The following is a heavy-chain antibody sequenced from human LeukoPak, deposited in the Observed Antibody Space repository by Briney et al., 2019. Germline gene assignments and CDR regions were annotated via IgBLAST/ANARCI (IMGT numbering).Heavy chain of an antibody. D-gene: IGHD1-20*01. CDR2: IYDSGST. CDR1: GGSIRSSYYY. CDR3: ARGITGTTWNDY. Sequence: KPSETLSLTCTVSGGSIRSSYYYWGWIRQPPGKGLEWIGSIYDSGSTYYNPSLKSRVTISVDTSKNQFSLKLSSVTAADTAVYYCARGITGTTWNDYWGQGTLVTVSS. J-gene: IGHJ4*02. V-gene: IGHV4-39*01.